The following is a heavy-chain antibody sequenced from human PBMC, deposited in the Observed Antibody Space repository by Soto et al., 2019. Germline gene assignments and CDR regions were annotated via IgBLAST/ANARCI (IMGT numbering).Heavy chain of an antibody. CDR3: ARDDVEVPARMYYFDQ. V-gene: IGHV3-21*01. J-gene: IGHJ4*02. CDR2: INRSGGFT. D-gene: IGHD2-2*01. Sequence: EVQFVESGGGLVKPGGSLRLSCAASGSTFSSSGMNWVRQAPGRGLEWVSSINRSGGFTYYAESVRGRFTISRDNAKNSLSLHMHSLRVEDTAVYYCARDDVEVPARMYYFDQWGQGTLVTVSS. CDR1: GSTFSSSG.